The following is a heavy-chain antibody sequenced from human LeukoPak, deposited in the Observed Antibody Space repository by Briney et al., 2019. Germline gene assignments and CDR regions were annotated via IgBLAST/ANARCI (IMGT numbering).Heavy chain of an antibody. J-gene: IGHJ4*02. CDR3: AKDPEGYCSSTSCYSGY. CDR2: IRYDGSNK. CDR1: GFTFSSYG. V-gene: IGHV3-30*02. Sequence: GGSLRLSCAASGFTFSSYGMHWVRQAPGKGLEWVAFIRYDGSNKYYAGSVKGRFTISRDNSKNTLYLQMNSLRAEDTAVYYCAKDPEGYCSSTSCYSGYWGQGTLVTVSS. D-gene: IGHD2-2*02.